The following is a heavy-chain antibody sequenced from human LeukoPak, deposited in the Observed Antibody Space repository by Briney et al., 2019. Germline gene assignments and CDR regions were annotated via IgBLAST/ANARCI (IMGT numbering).Heavy chain of an antibody. CDR3: ARDGTTVITNYYYGMDV. D-gene: IGHD4-17*01. CDR2: ISGSGGST. V-gene: IGHV3-23*01. Sequence: GGSLRLSCAASGFTFTSYAMNWVRQAPGKGLEWVSGISGSGGSTYYADSVKGRFSISRDNSKNTLYLQMNSLRAEDTAVYHCARDGTTVITNYYYGMDVWGQGTTVTVSS. CDR1: GFTFTSYA. J-gene: IGHJ6*02.